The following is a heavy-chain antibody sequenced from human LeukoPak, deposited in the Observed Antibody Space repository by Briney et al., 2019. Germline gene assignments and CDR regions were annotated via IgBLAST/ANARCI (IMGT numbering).Heavy chain of an antibody. CDR2: ISADGGST. J-gene: IGHJ4*02. D-gene: IGHD3-10*01. CDR3: AKESGKFNY. V-gene: IGHV3-43*02. CDR1: GLNFDDSA. Sequence: GGSLRLSCVASGLNFDDSAMHWVRQAPGKGLEWVSLISADGGSTFSADSVKGRFSISRDNSKNSLYPQMNSLRSEDTAMYYCAKESGKFNYWGRGTLVAVSS.